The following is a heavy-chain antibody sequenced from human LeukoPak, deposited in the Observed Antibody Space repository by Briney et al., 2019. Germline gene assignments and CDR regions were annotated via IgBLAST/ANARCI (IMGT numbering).Heavy chain of an antibody. Sequence: GGSLRLSCAASGFTFSSYWMSWVRQAPGKGLEWVAIVNPDGNDKYYVDSVKGRFTISRDNAKNSLYLQMNSLRADDAAVYYCARERKYYDSYGYYRGYYFDYWGQGTLVTVSS. J-gene: IGHJ4*02. CDR1: GFTFSSYW. D-gene: IGHD3-22*01. V-gene: IGHV3-7*03. CDR2: VNPDGNDK. CDR3: ARERKYYDSYGYYRGYYFDY.